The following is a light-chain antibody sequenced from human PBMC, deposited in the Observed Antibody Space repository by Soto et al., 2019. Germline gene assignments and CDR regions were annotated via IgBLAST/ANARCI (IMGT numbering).Light chain of an antibody. Sequence: EIVLTQSPGTLSLSPGESATLSCRASQSVSNFLAWYQQKPGQSPRLLIYDASDRATGIPTRFSGSGSGTDFTLTISSLEPEDFAVYYCQARSNWPSFGPGTKVDL. CDR1: QSVSNF. J-gene: IGKJ3*01. V-gene: IGKV3-11*01. CDR3: QARSNWPS. CDR2: DAS.